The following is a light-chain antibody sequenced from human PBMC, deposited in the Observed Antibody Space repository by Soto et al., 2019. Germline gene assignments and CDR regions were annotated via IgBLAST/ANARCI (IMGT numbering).Light chain of an antibody. CDR1: QSVSSSN. V-gene: IGKV3-15*01. CDR3: QQYNNWPPWT. CDR2: GAS. J-gene: IGKJ1*01. Sequence: EIVLTQSPGTLSLSPGERATLSCRASQSVSSSNLAWYQQKPGQAPRLLIYGASTRATGIPARFSGSGSGTEFTLTISSLQSEDFAVYYCQQYNNWPPWTFGQGTIVDIK.